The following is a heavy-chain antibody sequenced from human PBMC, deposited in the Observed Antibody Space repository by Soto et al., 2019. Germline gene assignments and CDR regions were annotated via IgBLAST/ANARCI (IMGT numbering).Heavy chain of an antibody. J-gene: IGHJ6*02. CDR3: FKAGDGRMTTNPYYYNDMDV. V-gene: IGHV4-59*03. CDR2: VFYTGRA. Sequence: PSETLSLTCTVSGGSLGSYYWSWIRQPPGKGLGWSGYVFYTGRANYIASLKSRLSISLDTSNYQFSLKLSSVTAADTAVYYCFKAGDGRMTTNPYYYNDMDVWGPGTTVTVSS. D-gene: IGHD4-4*01. CDR1: GGSLGSYY.